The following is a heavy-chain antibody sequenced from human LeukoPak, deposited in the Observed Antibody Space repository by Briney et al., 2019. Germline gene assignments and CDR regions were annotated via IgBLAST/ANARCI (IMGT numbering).Heavy chain of an antibody. CDR1: GGSISSNNW. CDR2: IYHDGST. J-gene: IGHJ4*02. D-gene: IGHD3-3*01. CDR3: ARDRGVFGVAYSLDH. V-gene: IGHV4-4*02. Sequence: SETLSLTCAVSGGSISSNNWWIWVRQSPEKGLEWIGEIYHDGSTNYNPSLKSRVTISMDKSKNQLSLKLNFVTAADTAVYYCARDRGVFGVAYSLDHWGQGTLVTVSS.